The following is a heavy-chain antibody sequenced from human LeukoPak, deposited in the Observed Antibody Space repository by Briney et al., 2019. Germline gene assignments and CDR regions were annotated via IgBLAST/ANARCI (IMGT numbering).Heavy chain of an antibody. V-gene: IGHV3-74*03. J-gene: IGHJ4*02. D-gene: IGHD3-10*01. CDR2: INTDGSNR. CDR3: ARALRSPGDSGLDY. CDR1: GFTFSSNY. Sequence: GGSLRLSCAASGFTFSSNYMHWVRQAPGKGLVWVSRINTDGSNRTHADFVKGRFTISRDNAKNTLYLEMNSLRAEDTAVYYCARALRSPGDSGLDYWGQGALVTVSS.